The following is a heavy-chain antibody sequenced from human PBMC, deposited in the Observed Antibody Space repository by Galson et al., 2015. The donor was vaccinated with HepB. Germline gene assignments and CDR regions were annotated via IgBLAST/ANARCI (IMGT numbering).Heavy chain of an antibody. CDR2: ISYDGTSQ. J-gene: IGHJ4*02. CDR1: GFTFWNSG. V-gene: IGHV3-30*18. D-gene: IGHD3-9*01. Sequence: SLRLSCAASGFTFWNSGMHWVRQAPGKGLEWVAVISYDGTSQFYADSVKGRFTISRDNSKNTLYLQMNSLRTEDTAVNYWAKKLRKFEWPPWGDYLDSWGQGTLVTVSS. CDR3: AKKLRKFEWPPWGDYLDS.